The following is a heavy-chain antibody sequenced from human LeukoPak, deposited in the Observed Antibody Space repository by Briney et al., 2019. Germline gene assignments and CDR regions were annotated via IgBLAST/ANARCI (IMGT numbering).Heavy chain of an antibody. CDR3: ARVGIGDFWSGSHFDY. J-gene: IGHJ4*02. CDR1: GYTFTSYY. V-gene: IGHV1-46*01. Sequence: GASVKVSCKASGYTFTSYYMHWVRQAPGQGLEWMGLINPSGGSTSYAQKFQGRVTMTRDTSTSTVYMELSSLRSEDTAVYYCARVGIGDFWSGSHFDYWGQGTLVTVSS. D-gene: IGHD3-3*01. CDR2: INPSGGST.